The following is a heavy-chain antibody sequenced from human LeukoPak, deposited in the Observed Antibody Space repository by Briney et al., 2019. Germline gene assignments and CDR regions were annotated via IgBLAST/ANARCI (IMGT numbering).Heavy chain of an antibody. V-gene: IGHV3-23*01. CDR3: AKERRREYYDFWSGYSNDAFDI. CDR2: ISGSGGST. CDR1: GFTFSSYA. J-gene: IGHJ3*02. D-gene: IGHD3-3*01. Sequence: GGSLRLSCAASGFTFSSYAMSWVRQAPGKGLEWVSAISGSGGSTYYADSVKGRFTISRDNSKNTLYLQMNSLRAEDTAVYYCAKERRREYYDFWSGYSNDAFDIWGQGTMVTVSS.